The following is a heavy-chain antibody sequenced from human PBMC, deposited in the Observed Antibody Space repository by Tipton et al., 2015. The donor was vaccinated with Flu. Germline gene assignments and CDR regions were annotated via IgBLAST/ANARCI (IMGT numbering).Heavy chain of an antibody. J-gene: IGHJ4*02. CDR1: GFTFSSYW. D-gene: IGHD3-22*01. Sequence: VQLVQSGGGLVQPGGSLRLSCAASGFTFSSYWMSWVRQAPGKGLEWVANIKQDGSEKYYVDSVKGRFTISRDNAKNSLYLQMNSLRAEDTAVYYCAKDDGDYYDSSGYYGYFDYWGQGTLVTVSS. V-gene: IGHV3-7*01. CDR3: AKDDGDYYDSSGYYGYFDY. CDR2: IKQDGSEK.